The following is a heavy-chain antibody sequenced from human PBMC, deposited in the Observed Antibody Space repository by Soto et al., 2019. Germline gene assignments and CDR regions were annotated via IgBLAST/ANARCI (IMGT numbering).Heavy chain of an antibody. Sequence: GGSLRLSCAASGFTFSSYAMSWVRQAPGKGLEWVSTISGSGGGTYYAESMKGRFTISRDNSKNTLYLQMYSLRVEDTAVYYCARESDHWGQGTLVTVSS. CDR2: ISGSGGGT. CDR3: ARESDH. J-gene: IGHJ4*02. V-gene: IGHV3-23*01. CDR1: GFTFSSYA.